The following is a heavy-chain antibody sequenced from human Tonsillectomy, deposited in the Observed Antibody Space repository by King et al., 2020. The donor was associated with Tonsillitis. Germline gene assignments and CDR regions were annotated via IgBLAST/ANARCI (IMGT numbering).Heavy chain of an antibody. CDR2: IFSNDEK. CDR1: GFSLSNARMG. CDR3: ARWDYYYYYMDV. V-gene: IGHV2-26*01. Sequence: TLKESGPVLVKPPETLTLTCTVSGFSLSNARMGVSWIRQPPGKAPEWLANIFSNDEKSYTPSLKGRLAISKDTSKSQVVLILTNLDPVDTATYYCARWDYYYYYMDVWGNGTTVTVSS. J-gene: IGHJ6*03.